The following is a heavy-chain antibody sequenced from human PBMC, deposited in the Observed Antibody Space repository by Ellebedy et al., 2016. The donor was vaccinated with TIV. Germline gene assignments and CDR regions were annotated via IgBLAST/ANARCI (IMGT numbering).Heavy chain of an antibody. CDR3: ARGPDSPDNWFDP. Sequence: PGGSLRLSCTASGDMFSFYSMNWVRQAPGRGLEWVSTISGTGSYIYYADSVKGRFTISRDNARKSLYLQMNSLRVENTAVYYCARGPDSPDNWFDPWGQGTLVTVSS. V-gene: IGHV3-21*01. CDR1: GDMFSFYS. J-gene: IGHJ5*02. D-gene: IGHD4-11*01. CDR2: ISGTGSYI.